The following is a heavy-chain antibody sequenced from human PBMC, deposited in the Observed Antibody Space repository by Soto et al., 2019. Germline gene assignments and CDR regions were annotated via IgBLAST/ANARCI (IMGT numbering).Heavy chain of an antibody. CDR3: AGTLYSGGGCWSNFDY. CDR2: IIPIFGTT. Sequence: VQLVQSGAEVKKPGSSVQVSCKASGGTFSNYPVIWVRQAPGQVLDWMGGIIPIFGTTDYGNRFQGRVPITADESTNTACMELCGLRSDPSVVYYCAGTLYSGGGCWSNFDYWGQGNRVTVPS. CDR1: GGTFSNYP. D-gene: IGHD2-21*02. V-gene: IGHV1-69*01. J-gene: IGHJ4*02.